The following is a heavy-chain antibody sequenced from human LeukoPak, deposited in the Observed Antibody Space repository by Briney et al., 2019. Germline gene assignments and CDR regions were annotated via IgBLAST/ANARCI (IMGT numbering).Heavy chain of an antibody. D-gene: IGHD6-13*01. CDR2: ISTSNGNT. J-gene: IGHJ4*02. CDR1: GYTFTNYG. V-gene: IGHV1-18*01. CDR3: ARAGIAIAAAGYDF. Sequence: ASVKVSCKASGYTFTNYGVTWVRRAPGQGLEWMGWISTSNGNTNYGQKVQGRVTMTTDTSTSTAYMELRSLRSDDTAVYYCARAGIAIAAAGYDFWGQGTLVTVSS.